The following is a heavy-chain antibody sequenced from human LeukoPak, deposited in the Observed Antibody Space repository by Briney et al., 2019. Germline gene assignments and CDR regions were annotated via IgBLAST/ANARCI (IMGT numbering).Heavy chain of an antibody. J-gene: IGHJ4*02. D-gene: IGHD3-22*01. V-gene: IGHV4-59*12. Sequence: SETLSLTCSVSDDSITMYSRSWIRQPPGKGLEWIGYIYYSGSTYYNPSLKSRVTISVDTSKNQFSLKLSSVTAADTAVYYCARASDSSGYYYDYWGQGTLVTVSS. CDR2: IYYSGST. CDR1: DDSITMYS. CDR3: ARASDSSGYYYDY.